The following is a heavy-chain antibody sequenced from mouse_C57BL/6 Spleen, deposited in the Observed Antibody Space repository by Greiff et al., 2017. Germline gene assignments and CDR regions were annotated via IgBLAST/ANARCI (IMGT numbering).Heavy chain of an antibody. CDR3: AISNYFDY. CDR1: GYTFTSYT. J-gene: IGHJ2*01. Sequence: LVESGAELARPGASVKMSCKASGYTFTSYTMHWVKQRPGQGLEWIGYINPSSGYTKYNQKFKDKATLTADKSSSTAYMQLSSLTSEDSAVYYCAISNYFDYWGQGTTRTVSS. V-gene: IGHV1-4*01. D-gene: IGHD1-1*01. CDR2: INPSSGYT.